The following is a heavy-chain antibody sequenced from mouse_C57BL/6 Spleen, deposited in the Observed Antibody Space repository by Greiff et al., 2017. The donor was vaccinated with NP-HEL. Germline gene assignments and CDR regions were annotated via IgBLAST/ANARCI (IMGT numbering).Heavy chain of an antibody. V-gene: IGHV1-15*01. CDR1: GYTFTDYE. Sequence: VQLQQSVAELVRPGASVTLSCKASGYTFTDYEMHWVKQTPVHGLEWIGAIDPETGGTAYIQKFKGKAILTADNSSSTAYMERRSLTAEDSAVYYCTRGFPYYFDYWGQGTTLTVSS. CDR2: IDPETGGT. CDR3: TRGFPYYFDY. J-gene: IGHJ2*01.